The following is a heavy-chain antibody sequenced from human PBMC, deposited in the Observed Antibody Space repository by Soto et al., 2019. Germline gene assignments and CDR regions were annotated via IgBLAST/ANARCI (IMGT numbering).Heavy chain of an antibody. CDR1: GGSISSYY. V-gene: IGHV4-59*01. CDR2: IYYSGST. D-gene: IGHD3-3*01. J-gene: IGHJ6*02. CDR3: ARVLGGLTYYDFWSGYWSYGMDV. Sequence: SETLSLTCTVSGGSISSYYWSWIRQPPGKGLEWIGYIYYSGSTNYNPSLKSRVTISVDTSKNQFSLKLSSVTAADTAVYYCARVLGGLTYYDFWSGYWSYGMDVWGQGTTVTVSS.